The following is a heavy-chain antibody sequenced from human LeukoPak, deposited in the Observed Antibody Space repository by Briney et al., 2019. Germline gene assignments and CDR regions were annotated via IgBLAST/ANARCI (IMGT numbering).Heavy chain of an antibody. CDR1: GFPFSSYE. V-gene: IGHV3-30*04. D-gene: IGHD6-19*01. J-gene: IGHJ4*02. CDR3: ARSLAVTGAPNY. CDR2: ISYDGSDK. Sequence: PGGSLRLSCAASGFPFSSYEMHWVRQAPGKGLEGVAVISYDGSDKYYADSVKGRFTISRDNSKNTLYLQMNSLRADDTAVYYCARSLAVTGAPNYWGQGTLVTVSS.